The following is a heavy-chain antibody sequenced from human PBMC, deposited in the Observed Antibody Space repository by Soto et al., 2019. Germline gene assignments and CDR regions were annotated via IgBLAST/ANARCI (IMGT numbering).Heavy chain of an antibody. D-gene: IGHD3-10*01. CDR3: ARVGGMIAFAV. V-gene: IGHV4-31*03. Sequence: QVQLQESGPGLVKPSQTLSLTCTVSGGSISSGGYYWSWIRQHPGKGLEWHGYIYDSGSTYYNPSHKSRVTRTLDPSKSRFPLKLRSLTAAGTAVYYCARVGGMIAFAVWCRGRMVAVSS. J-gene: IGHJ3*01. CDR2: IYDSGST. CDR1: GGSISSGGYY.